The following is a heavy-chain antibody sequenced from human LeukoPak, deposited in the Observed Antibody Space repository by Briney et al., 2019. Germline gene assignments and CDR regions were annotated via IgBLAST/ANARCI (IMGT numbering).Heavy chain of an antibody. Sequence: ASVKVSCKASGYTFTGYYMHWVRQAPGQGLEWMGWINPNSGGTNYAQKFQGRVTMTRDTSISTAYMELSRLRSDDTAVYYCARDLGPYYDSSGYGDYWGQGTLVTVSS. CDR1: GYTFTGYY. D-gene: IGHD3-22*01. CDR3: ARDLGPYYDSSGYGDY. CDR2: INPNSGGT. V-gene: IGHV1-2*02. J-gene: IGHJ4*02.